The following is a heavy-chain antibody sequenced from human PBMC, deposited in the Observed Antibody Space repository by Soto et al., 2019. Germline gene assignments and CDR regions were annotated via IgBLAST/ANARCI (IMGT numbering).Heavy chain of an antibody. Sequence: SETLSLTCTVSGGSVSSGSSSWSWIRQPPGRGLEWIGYIYNNGRTDYNPPLKSRVTISVDTSKNHFSLKLSSVTPADTAVYYCARARFCTSTSCYHYFDFWGQGTLVTVSS. CDR3: ARARFCTSTSCYHYFDF. J-gene: IGHJ4*02. CDR1: GGSVSSGSSS. V-gene: IGHV4-61*03. CDR2: IYNNGRT. D-gene: IGHD2-2*01.